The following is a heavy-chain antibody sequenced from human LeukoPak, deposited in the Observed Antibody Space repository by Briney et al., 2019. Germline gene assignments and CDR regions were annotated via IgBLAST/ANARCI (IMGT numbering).Heavy chain of an antibody. J-gene: IGHJ4*02. CDR2: INHNGST. D-gene: IGHD2-15*01. V-gene: IGHV4-34*01. CDR3: ARYSCGGSCYSGGYFDY. Sequence: SETLSLTCAVYGGSFSGYYWSWIRQPPGKGLEWIGEINHNGSTNYNPSLKSRVTISVDTSKNQFSLKLSSVTAADTAVYYCARYSCGGSCYSGGYFDYWGQGTLVTVSS. CDR1: GGSFSGYY.